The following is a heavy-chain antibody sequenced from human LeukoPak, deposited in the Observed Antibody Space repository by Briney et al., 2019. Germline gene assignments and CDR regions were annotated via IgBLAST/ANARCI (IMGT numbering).Heavy chain of an antibody. D-gene: IGHD5-24*01. CDR2: ISGSGGST. Sequence: GGSLRLSCAASGFTFSSYAMSWVRQAPGKGLEWVSAISGSGGSTYYADSVKGRFTISRDNSKNTLYLQMNSLRAEDTAVYYCARDVEMATIDYYYYGMDVWGQGTTVTVSS. J-gene: IGHJ6*02. CDR1: GFTFSSYA. CDR3: ARDVEMATIDYYYYGMDV. V-gene: IGHV3-23*01.